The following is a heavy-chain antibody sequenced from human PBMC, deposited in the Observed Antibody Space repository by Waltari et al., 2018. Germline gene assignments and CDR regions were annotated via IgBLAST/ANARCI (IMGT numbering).Heavy chain of an antibody. CDR3: ARDSGDGYNSEYFQH. CDR2: IYTSGST. CDR1: GGSISSGSYY. D-gene: IGHD5-12*01. J-gene: IGHJ1*01. Sequence: QVQLQESGPGLVKPSQTLSLTCTVSGGSISSGSYYWSWIRQPAGKGLEWIGRIYTSGSTSYNPSLKSRVTISVDTSKNQFSLKLSSVTAADTAVYYCARDSGDGYNSEYFQHWGQGTLVTVSS. V-gene: IGHV4-61*02.